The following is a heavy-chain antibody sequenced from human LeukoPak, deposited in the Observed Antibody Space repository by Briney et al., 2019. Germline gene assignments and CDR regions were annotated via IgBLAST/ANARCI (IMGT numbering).Heavy chain of an antibody. CDR2: IWYDGSNK. J-gene: IGHJ4*02. D-gene: IGHD3-22*01. Sequence: GSLRLSCAASGFTFSSYGMHWVRQAPGKGLEWVAVIWYDGSNKYYADSVKGRFTISRDNSKNTLYLQMNSLRAEDTAVYYCARGLYYYDSSGYSSYFDYWGQGTLVTVSS. V-gene: IGHV3-33*01. CDR3: ARGLYYYDSSGYSSYFDY. CDR1: GFTFSSYG.